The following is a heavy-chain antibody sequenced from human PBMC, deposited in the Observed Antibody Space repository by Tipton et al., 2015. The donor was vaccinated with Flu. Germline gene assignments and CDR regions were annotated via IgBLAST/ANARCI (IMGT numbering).Heavy chain of an antibody. D-gene: IGHD6-13*01. CDR2: IKEDGSGR. Sequence: SGFTSGSYWMTWVRQAPGKGLEWVANIKEDGSGRYYVDSVKGRFTISRDNAKKSLYLQRNSLRGEDTAVYYCAGVYSSNIGRAMDVWGQGTTVTVSS. CDR1: GFTSGSYW. J-gene: IGHJ6*02. V-gene: IGHV3-7*01. CDR3: AGVYSSNIGRAMDV.